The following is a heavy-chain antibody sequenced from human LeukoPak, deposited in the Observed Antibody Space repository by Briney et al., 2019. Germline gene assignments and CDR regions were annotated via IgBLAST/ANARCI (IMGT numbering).Heavy chain of an antibody. J-gene: IGHJ4*02. D-gene: IGHD4-17*01. Sequence: PSETLSLTCTVSGGSISSGTFYWSWIRQPAGKGLEWIGRIYTSGSTNYNPSLKSRVTISVDTSKNQFSLKLSSVTAADTAVYYCARERYGDYGDFDYWGQGTLVTVSS. CDR3: ARERYGDYGDFDY. V-gene: IGHV4-61*02. CDR1: GGSISSGTFY. CDR2: IYTSGST.